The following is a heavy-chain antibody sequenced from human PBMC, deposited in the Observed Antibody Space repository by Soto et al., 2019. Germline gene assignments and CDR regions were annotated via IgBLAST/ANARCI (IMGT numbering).Heavy chain of an antibody. CDR1: GGSISSGGYS. V-gene: IGHV4-30-2*01. J-gene: IGHJ4*02. CDR2: IYHSGST. Sequence: QLQLQESGSELVKPSQTLSLTCAVSGGSISSGGYSWSWIRQPPGKGLEWIGYIYHSGSTYYNPSLTSRVTTSVDRSKNQFSLKVSSVTAADTAVYYCAGTTIVGDYFVYGGQGTLVAVSS. CDR3: AGTTIVGDYFVY. D-gene: IGHD1-26*01.